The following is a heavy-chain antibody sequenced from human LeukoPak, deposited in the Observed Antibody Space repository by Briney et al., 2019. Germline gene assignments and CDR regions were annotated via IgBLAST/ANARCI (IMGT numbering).Heavy chain of an antibody. CDR1: GYTFTSYY. Sequence: ASVKVSCKASGYTFTSYYMHWVRQAPGQGLEWMGIINPSGGSTSYAQKFQGRVTMTRDMSTSTVYMELSSLRSEDTAVYYCARAHPHDYRAFDIWGQGTMVTVSS. CDR2: INPSGGST. CDR3: ARAHPHDYRAFDI. D-gene: IGHD4-11*01. J-gene: IGHJ3*02. V-gene: IGHV1-46*01.